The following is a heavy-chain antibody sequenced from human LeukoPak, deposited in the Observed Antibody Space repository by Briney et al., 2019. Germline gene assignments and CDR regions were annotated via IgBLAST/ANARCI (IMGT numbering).Heavy chain of an antibody. CDR1: GGSFSGYY. CDR2: INHGGST. CDR3: AGHHPRNTVDF. Sequence: PSETLSLTCAVYGGSFSGYYWGWIRQPPGRGLEWVGDINHGGSTNYNPSLKSRLTISVDTSKNQFSLKLNSVTAADTAVYYCAGHHPRNTVDFWGQGTLVTVSS. V-gene: IGHV4-34*01. J-gene: IGHJ4*02. D-gene: IGHD2/OR15-2a*01.